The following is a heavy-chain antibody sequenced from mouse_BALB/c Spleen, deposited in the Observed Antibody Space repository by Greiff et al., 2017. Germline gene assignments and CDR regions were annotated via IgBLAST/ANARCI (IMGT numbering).Heavy chain of an antibody. CDR3: VRRGNYADYFDY. V-gene: IGHV10-1*02. D-gene: IGHD2-1*01. J-gene: IGHJ2*01. Sequence: EVKLMESGGGLVQPKGSLKLSCAASGFTFNTYAMNWVRQAPGKGLEWVARIRSKSNNYATYYADSVKDRFTISRDDSQSMLYLQMNNLKTEDTAMYYCVRRGNYADYFDYWGQGTTLTVSS. CDR1: GFTFNTYA. CDR2: IRSKSNNYAT.